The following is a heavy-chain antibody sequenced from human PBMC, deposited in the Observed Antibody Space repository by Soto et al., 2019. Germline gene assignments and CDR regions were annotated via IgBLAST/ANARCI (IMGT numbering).Heavy chain of an antibody. J-gene: IGHJ4*02. Sequence: GGSLRLSCAASGITISNYPMSWVRQAPGKGLDWVSGISGSGDRTHYADSAKGRFTISKDISRNTLSLQMNSPGDEDTAVYYCAKGRYSLAQFDYWGQGTLVTVAS. CDR1: GITISNYP. D-gene: IGHD2-2*02. CDR3: AKGRYSLAQFDY. CDR2: ISGSGDRT. V-gene: IGHV3-23*01.